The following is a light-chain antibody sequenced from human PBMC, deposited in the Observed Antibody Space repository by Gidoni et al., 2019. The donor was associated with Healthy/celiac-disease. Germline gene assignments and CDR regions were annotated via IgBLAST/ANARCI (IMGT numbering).Light chain of an antibody. CDR3: RQYDILPLT. CDR1: QDISSY. V-gene: IGKV1-33*01. Sequence: DIQITQSPSSLSASVGDRVTITCQASQDISSYLNWYQQKPGKAPKLLIYDASNLETGVPSRFSGSGSGTDFTLTISSLQPEDIATYYCRQYDILPLTFGGGTKVEIK. J-gene: IGKJ4*01. CDR2: DAS.